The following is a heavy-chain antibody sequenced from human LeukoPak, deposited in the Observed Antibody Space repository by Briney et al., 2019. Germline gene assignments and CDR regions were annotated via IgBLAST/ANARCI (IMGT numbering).Heavy chain of an antibody. D-gene: IGHD6-19*01. CDR3: AKFVQWLDPDFDY. J-gene: IGHJ4*02. Sequence: GGSLRLSWAAYGFTFTSYGRQWVRQAPGKGLEWVAVISYDGSNKYYADSLKGRFTISRDNSKNTLYLQMNSLSTEDTAVYYCAKFVQWLDPDFDYWGQGTLVTVSS. CDR1: GFTFTSYG. V-gene: IGHV3-30*18. CDR2: ISYDGSNK.